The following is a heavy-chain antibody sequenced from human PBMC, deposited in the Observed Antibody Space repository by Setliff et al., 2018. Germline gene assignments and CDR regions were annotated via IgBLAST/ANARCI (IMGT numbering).Heavy chain of an antibody. D-gene: IGHD2-21*02. CDR1: GFTFSRYA. CDR3: ARAFGGNSDAFDI. Sequence: LSLSCAASGFTFSRYAMHWVRQAPGKGLEYVSAISSNGSNIRYADSVKGRFTISRDIAKNTLYLQINSLRAEDTAVYYCARAFGGNSDAFDIWGQGTMVTVSS. CDR2: ISSNGSNI. J-gene: IGHJ3*02. V-gene: IGHV3-64*04.